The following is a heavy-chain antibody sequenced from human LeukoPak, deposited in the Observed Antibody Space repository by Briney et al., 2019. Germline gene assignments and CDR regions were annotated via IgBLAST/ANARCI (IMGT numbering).Heavy chain of an antibody. CDR2: IIPIFGTA. J-gene: IGHJ6*03. CDR3: ARDIITSIAAAGSGYYYMDV. CDR1: GGTFSSYA. Sequence: ASVKVSCKASGGTFSSYAISWVRQAPGQGLEWMGGIIPIFGTANYAQKFQGRVTITADESTSTAYMELSSLRSEDTAVYYCARDIITSIAAAGSGYYYMDVWGKGTTVTISS. V-gene: IGHV1-69*13. D-gene: IGHD6-13*01.